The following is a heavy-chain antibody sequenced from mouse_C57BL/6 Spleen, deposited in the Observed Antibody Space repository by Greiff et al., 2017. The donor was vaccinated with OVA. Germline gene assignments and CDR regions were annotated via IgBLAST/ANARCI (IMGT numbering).Heavy chain of an antibody. CDR1: GYTFTSYW. CDR2: IHPNSGST. CDR3: ARDDDEDAMDY. D-gene: IGHD2-4*01. Sequence: QVQLQQPGAELVKPGASVKLSCKASGYTFTSYWMHWVKQRPGQGLEWIGMIHPNSGSTNYNEKFKSKATLTVDKSSSTAYMQLSSLTSEDSAVYYCARDDDEDAMDYWGQGTSVTVSS. J-gene: IGHJ4*01. V-gene: IGHV1-64*01.